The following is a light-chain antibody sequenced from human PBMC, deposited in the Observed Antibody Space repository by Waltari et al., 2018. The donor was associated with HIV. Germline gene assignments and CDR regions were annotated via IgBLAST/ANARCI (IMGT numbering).Light chain of an antibody. V-gene: IGKV1-12*01. J-gene: IGKJ2*01. CDR3: QQANIFPYT. Sequence: DIQMTQSPSSVSASVGASFTTTCRASQGISSWLAWYQQKPGKAPKLLIYDASTLQSGVPSRFRGSGSGTDFTLTISSLQPEDSATYFCQQANIFPYTFGQGTKLQI. CDR2: DAS. CDR1: QGISSW.